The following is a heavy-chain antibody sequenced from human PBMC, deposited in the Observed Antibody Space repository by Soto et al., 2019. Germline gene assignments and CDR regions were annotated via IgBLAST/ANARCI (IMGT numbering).Heavy chain of an antibody. CDR2: INPSGGST. D-gene: IGHD2-21*02. CDR1: GYTFTSYY. V-gene: IGHV1-46*01. J-gene: IGHJ6*02. Sequence: ASMKVSCKASGYTFTSYYMHWVRQAPGQGLEWMGIINPSGGSTSYAQKFQGRVTMTRDTSTSTVYMELSSLRSEDTAVYYCASPYCGGDCWFDYGMDVWGQGTTVTVSS. CDR3: ASPYCGGDCWFDYGMDV.